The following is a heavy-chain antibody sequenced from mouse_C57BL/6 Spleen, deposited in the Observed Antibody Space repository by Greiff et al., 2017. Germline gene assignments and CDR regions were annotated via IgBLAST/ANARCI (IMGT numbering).Heavy chain of an antibody. V-gene: IGHV1-61*01. J-gene: IGHJ3*01. CDR2: IYPSDSET. CDR1: GYTFTSYW. Sequence: QVQLKQPGAELVRPGSSVKLSCKASGYTFTSYWMDWVKQRPGQGLEWIGNIYPSDSETHYNQKFKDKATLTVDKSSSTAYMQLSSLTSEDSAVYYCARSGDYDYDGFAYWGQGTLVTVSA. D-gene: IGHD2-4*01. CDR3: ARSGDYDYDGFAY.